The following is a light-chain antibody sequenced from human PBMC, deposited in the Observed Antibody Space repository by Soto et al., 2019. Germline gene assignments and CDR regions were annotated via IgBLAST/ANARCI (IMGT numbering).Light chain of an antibody. J-gene: IGLJ2*01. CDR2: DVS. CDR1: YSDVGDYSS. CDR3: SSYAGTFV. Sequence: QSVLTQPRSVSGSPGQSVTISCTGIYSDVGDYSSVSWYQQHPGKAPRLIIYDVSERPSGVPDRFSGSQSGTTASLTISGLQAEDECDYYCSSYAGTFVFGGGTKVTVL. V-gene: IGLV2-11*01.